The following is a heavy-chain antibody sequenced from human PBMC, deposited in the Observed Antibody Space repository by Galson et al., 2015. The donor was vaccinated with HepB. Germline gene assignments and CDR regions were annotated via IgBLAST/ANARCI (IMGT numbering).Heavy chain of an antibody. CDR2: TRNKANSYTT. V-gene: IGHV3-72*01. Sequence: SLRLSCAASGFTFSDHYMDWVRQAPGKGLEWVGRTRNKANSYTTEYAASVKGRFTISRDDSKNSLYLQMNSLKTEDTAVYYCARELYYYDSSGYYGWFDPWGQGTLVTVSS. CDR3: ARELYYYDSSGYYGWFDP. CDR1: GFTFSDHY. J-gene: IGHJ5*02. D-gene: IGHD3-22*01.